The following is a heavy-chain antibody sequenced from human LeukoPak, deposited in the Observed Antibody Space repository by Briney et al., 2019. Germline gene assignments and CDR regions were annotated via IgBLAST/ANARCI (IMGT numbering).Heavy chain of an antibody. CDR3: ARSAVAGTSSFDY. V-gene: IGHV1-69*04. J-gene: IGHJ4*02. Sequence: VASVKVSCKASGGTFSSYAISWVRQAPGQGLEWMGRIIPIIGVANYAQKFQGRFTITADKSTSTAYMELSSLRSEDTAVYYCARSAVAGTSSFDYWGQGTLVTVSS. D-gene: IGHD6-19*01. CDR1: GGTFSSYA. CDR2: IIPIIGVA.